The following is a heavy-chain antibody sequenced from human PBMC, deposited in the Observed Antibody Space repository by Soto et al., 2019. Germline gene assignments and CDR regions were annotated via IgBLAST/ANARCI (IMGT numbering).Heavy chain of an antibody. Sequence: QVQLVESGGGVVQPGRSLRLSCAASGFTFSSYGMHWVRQAPGKGLEWVAVISYDGSNKYYADSVKGRFTISRDNSKNTLYLQMNSLRAEDTAVYYCAKERYQLLSFDYWGQGTLVTVSS. D-gene: IGHD2-2*01. CDR1: GFTFSSYG. V-gene: IGHV3-30*18. CDR2: ISYDGSNK. J-gene: IGHJ4*02. CDR3: AKERYQLLSFDY.